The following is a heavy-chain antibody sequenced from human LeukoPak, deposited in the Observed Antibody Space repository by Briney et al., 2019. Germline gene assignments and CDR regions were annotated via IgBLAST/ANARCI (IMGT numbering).Heavy chain of an antibody. CDR1: GFTFSSYA. V-gene: IGHV3-30*04. J-gene: IGHJ4*02. CDR3: ARGYSSGWRGDY. D-gene: IGHD6-19*01. CDR2: ISYDGSNK. Sequence: GRSLRLSCAASGFTFSSYAMHWVRQAPGKGLEWVAVISYDGSNKYYADSVKGRFTISRDNSKNTLYLQMNSLRAEDTAVYYCARGYSSGWRGDYWGQGTLVTVSS.